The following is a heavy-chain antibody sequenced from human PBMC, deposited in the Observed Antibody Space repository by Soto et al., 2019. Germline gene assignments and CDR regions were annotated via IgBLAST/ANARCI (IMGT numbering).Heavy chain of an antibody. J-gene: IGHJ5*02. Sequence: SETLSLTCTVSGVSISSFYWGWIRQPPGKGLEWIGYISYIGSAKYNPSLKSRVTISGDTSKNQFSLKVNSVTAADTAVYYCARVPVPWGQGTLVTVSS. CDR3: ARVPVP. D-gene: IGHD2-2*01. V-gene: IGHV4-59*12. CDR2: ISYIGSA. CDR1: GVSISSFY.